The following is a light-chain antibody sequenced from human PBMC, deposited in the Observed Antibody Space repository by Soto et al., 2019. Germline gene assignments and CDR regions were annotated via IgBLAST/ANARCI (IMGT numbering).Light chain of an antibody. V-gene: IGKV3-20*01. CDR1: QSVSNSY. J-gene: IGKJ4*01. CDR3: QQYGSSPLT. CDR2: GAS. Sequence: EIVLTQSPGTLSLSPGERATLLCRASQSVSNSYLAWYQQKPGQAPRLLIYGASNRATGIPDRFSGSGSGTDFTLTISRLEPEDFAVYFCQQYGSSPLTFGGGTKVEIE.